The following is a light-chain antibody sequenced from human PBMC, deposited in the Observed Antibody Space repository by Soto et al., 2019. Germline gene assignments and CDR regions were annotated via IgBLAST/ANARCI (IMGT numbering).Light chain of an antibody. CDR1: QAVSSN. V-gene: IGKV3-15*01. CDR3: QHYNNWPFT. J-gene: IGKJ3*01. Sequence: EIVMTQSPATLSVSPGERATLSCRASQAVSSNLAWYQQKPGQASRLLIYAASTRGAGIPDRFSGSRSGTGFTLTITSLQSEDFAVYYCQHYNNWPFTFGPGTKVDIK. CDR2: AAS.